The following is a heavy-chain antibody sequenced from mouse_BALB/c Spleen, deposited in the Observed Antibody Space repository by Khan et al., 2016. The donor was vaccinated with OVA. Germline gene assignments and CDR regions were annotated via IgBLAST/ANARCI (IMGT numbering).Heavy chain of an antibody. D-gene: IGHD1-3*01. Sequence: QIQLVQSGPELKKPGETVKISCKASGYTFTNYGMNWVKQAPGKGLKWMGWINTYTGKPIYANDLKGRIAFSLESYASTAYLQINNLKNEDTATYFCARVGYNGTMDYWGQGTSVTVSS. CDR2: INTYTGKP. V-gene: IGHV9-3-1*01. CDR1: GYTFTNYG. CDR3: ARVGYNGTMDY. J-gene: IGHJ4*01.